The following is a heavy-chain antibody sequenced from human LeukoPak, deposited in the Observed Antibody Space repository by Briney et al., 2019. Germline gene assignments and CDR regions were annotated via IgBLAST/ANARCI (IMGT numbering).Heavy chain of an antibody. CDR2: ISGSGANP. CDR1: GFTFNSYA. D-gene: IGHD3-3*01. V-gene: IGHV3-23*01. J-gene: IGHJ4*02. CDR3: ARGRSEWLLYRAFDY. Sequence: GGSLRLSCAASGFTFNSYAMTWVRQAPGKGLEWVSSISGSGANPYYADSVKGRFTISRDNSKNTLYLQMNSLRAEDTAVYYCARGRSEWLLYRAFDYWGQGTLVTVSS.